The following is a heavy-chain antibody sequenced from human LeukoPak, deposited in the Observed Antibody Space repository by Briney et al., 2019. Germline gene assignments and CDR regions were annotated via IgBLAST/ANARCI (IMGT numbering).Heavy chain of an antibody. J-gene: IGHJ4*02. D-gene: IGHD2-15*01. CDR2: IYPGDSDT. CDR3: GRLTYCSGASCYLDY. Sequence: PGESLRISCKGSGYSFNSYWIGWARQMPGKGLEWMRIIYPGDSDTRYSPPFQGQVTISVDKSISTAYLQWSGLKASDTAMYYCGRLTYCSGASCYLDYWGQGTLVTVPS. V-gene: IGHV5-51*01. CDR1: GYSFNSYW.